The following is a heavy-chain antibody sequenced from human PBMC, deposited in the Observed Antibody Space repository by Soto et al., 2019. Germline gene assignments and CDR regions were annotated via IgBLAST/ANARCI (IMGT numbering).Heavy chain of an antibody. CDR3: ARRARPDFYYMHH. V-gene: IGHV3-64*01. Sequence: EVQLAESGGGLAQPGGSLRLSCAASGFTLSGYAMDWVRQAPGKGLEYVSGISSNGVGTYYANSVQGRFTISRDNSKNTVYLRMGSLSPEDMAVYYCARRARPDFYYMHHSGKVTTVTVSS. D-gene: IGHD6-6*01. J-gene: IGHJ6*03. CDR2: ISSNGVGT. CDR1: GFTLSGYA.